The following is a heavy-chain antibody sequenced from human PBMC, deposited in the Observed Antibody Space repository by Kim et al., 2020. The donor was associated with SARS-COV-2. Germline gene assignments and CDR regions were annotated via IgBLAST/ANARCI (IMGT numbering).Heavy chain of an antibody. V-gene: IGHV3-21*01. CDR3: AREGYYYDSSGYYYFHDY. Sequence: GGSLRLSCAASGFTFSSYSMNWVRQAPGKGLEWVSSISSSSSYIYYADSVKGRFTISRDNAKNSLYLQMNSLRAEDTAVYYCAREGYYYDSSGYYYFHDYWGQGTLVTVSS. D-gene: IGHD3-22*01. CDR1: GFTFSSYS. CDR2: ISSSSSYI. J-gene: IGHJ4*02.